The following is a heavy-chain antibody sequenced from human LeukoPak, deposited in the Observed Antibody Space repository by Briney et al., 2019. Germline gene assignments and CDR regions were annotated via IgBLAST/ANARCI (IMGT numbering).Heavy chain of an antibody. J-gene: IGHJ4*02. CDR3: ARLVTTSSWYRVDY. CDR2: IYHSGST. Sequence: PSQTLSLTCTVSGGSISSGYYWGWIRQPPGKGLEWIGSIYHSGSTYYNPSLKSRVTISVDTSKNQFSLKLSSVTAADTAVYYCARLVTTSSWYRVDYWGQGTLVTVSS. D-gene: IGHD6-13*01. V-gene: IGHV4-38-2*02. CDR1: GGSISSGYY.